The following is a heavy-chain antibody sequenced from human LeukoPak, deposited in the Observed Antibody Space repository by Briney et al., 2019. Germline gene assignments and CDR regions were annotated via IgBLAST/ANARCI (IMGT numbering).Heavy chain of an antibody. V-gene: IGHV3-53*01. CDR1: GFIVSSNY. CDR3: AKILLYGDNDY. D-gene: IGHD4-17*01. J-gene: IGHJ4*02. Sequence: GGSLRLSCEASGFIVSSNYMSWVRQAPGKGLEWVSVIYSGGSTYYADSVKGRFTISRDNSKNTLYLQMNSLRAEDTAVYYCAKILLYGDNDYWGQGTLVTVSS. CDR2: IYSGGST.